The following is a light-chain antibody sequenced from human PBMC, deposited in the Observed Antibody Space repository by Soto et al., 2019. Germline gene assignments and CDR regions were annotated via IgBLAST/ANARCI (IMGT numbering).Light chain of an antibody. CDR1: SNDVGSYNY. Sequence: QSALTQPASVSGSPGQSITISCTGSSNDVGSYNYVSWYQQYPGKSPKLMIYKVTNRPSGVSNRFSGSKSGNTASLTISGLQAEDEADYYCQSYDSSLSVVFGGGTKLTVL. CDR3: QSYDSSLSVV. CDR2: KVT. V-gene: IGLV2-14*01. J-gene: IGLJ2*01.